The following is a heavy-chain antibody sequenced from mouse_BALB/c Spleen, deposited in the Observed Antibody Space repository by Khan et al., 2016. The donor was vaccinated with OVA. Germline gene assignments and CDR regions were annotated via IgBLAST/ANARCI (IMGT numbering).Heavy chain of an antibody. CDR2: INTYTGEP. D-gene: IGHD2-3*01. Sequence: QIQLVQSGPELKKPGETVKISCKASGYTFTNNGMNWAKQAPGKGLKWMGWINTYTGEPTYAADFKGRFAFSLETSASTAYLQINTLRNEDTSTDFCARVGYSGTMDYWGQGTSVTVSS. J-gene: IGHJ4*01. CDR3: ARVGYSGTMDY. V-gene: IGHV9-3-1*01. CDR1: GYTFTNNG.